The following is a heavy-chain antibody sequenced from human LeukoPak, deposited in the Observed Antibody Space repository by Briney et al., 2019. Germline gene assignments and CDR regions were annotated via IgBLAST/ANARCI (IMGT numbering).Heavy chain of an antibody. D-gene: IGHD5-18*01. V-gene: IGHV3-23*01. Sequence: GGSLRLSCAASGFTFSSYGMHWVRQAPGKGLEWVSAISGSGGSTYYADSVKGRFTISRDNSKNTLYLQMNSLRAEDTAVYYCAKVAHTAMVSNWFDPWGQGPLVTVSS. J-gene: IGHJ5*02. CDR1: GFTFSSYG. CDR2: ISGSGGST. CDR3: AKVAHTAMVSNWFDP.